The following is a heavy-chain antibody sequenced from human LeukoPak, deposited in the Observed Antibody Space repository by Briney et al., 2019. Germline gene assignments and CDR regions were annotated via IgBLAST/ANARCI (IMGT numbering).Heavy chain of an antibody. V-gene: IGHV1-2*06. CDR3: ARDGGSYYLFIDY. Sequence: GASVKVSCKASGYTFTGYYMHWVRQAPGQGLEWMGRINPNSGGTNHAQKFQGRVTMTRDTSISTAYMELSRLRSDDTAVYYCARDGGSYYLFIDYWGQGTLVTVSS. CDR1: GYTFTGYY. J-gene: IGHJ4*02. D-gene: IGHD1-26*01. CDR2: INPNSGGT.